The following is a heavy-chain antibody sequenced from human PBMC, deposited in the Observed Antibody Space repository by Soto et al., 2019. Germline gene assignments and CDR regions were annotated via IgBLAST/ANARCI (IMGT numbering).Heavy chain of an antibody. D-gene: IGHD3-22*01. J-gene: IGHJ4*02. CDR3: AKERGGTMIVVVIAFDY. Sequence: ESGGGLVQPGGSLRLSCAASGFTFSSYAMSWVRQAPGKGLEWVSAISGSGGSTYYADSVKGRFTISRDNSKNTLYLQMNSLRAEDTAVYYCAKERGGTMIVVVIAFDYWGQGTLVTVSS. V-gene: IGHV3-23*01. CDR1: GFTFSSYA. CDR2: ISGSGGST.